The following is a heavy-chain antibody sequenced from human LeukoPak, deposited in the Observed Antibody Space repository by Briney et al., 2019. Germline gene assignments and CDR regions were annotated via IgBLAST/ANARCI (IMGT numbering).Heavy chain of an antibody. CDR1: GFTFSGSA. D-gene: IGHD6-19*01. CDR2: IRSKANSYAT. Sequence: PGGSLKLSCAASGFTFSGSAMHWVRQASGKGLEWVGRIRSKANSYATAYAASVKGRFTISRDDSKNTAYLQMNSLKTEDTAVYYCTRQASIALAGTSDYWGQGTLVTVSS. J-gene: IGHJ4*02. CDR3: TRQASIALAGTSDY. V-gene: IGHV3-73*01.